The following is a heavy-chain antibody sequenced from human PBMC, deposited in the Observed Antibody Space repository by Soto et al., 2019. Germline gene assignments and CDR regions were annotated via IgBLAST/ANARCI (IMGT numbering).Heavy chain of an antibody. CDR2: INHSGST. Sequence: KGLEWIGEINHSGSTNYNPSLKSRVTISVDTPKNQFSLKLSSVTAADTAVYYCVRDFYPMTMVGGVTNWFHSWGKGILVTVS. V-gene: IGHV4-34*01. D-gene: IGHD3-10*01. CDR3: VRDFYPMTMVGGVTNWFHS. J-gene: IGHJ5*01.